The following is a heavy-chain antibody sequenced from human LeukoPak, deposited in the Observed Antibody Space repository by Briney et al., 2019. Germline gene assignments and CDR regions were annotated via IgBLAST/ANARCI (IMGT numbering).Heavy chain of an antibody. D-gene: IGHD5-12*01. J-gene: IGHJ4*02. CDR2: INHSGST. CDR1: GESFNGYY. CDR3: ARARETVAIDY. V-gene: IGHV4-34*01. Sequence: SETLSLTCAVYGESFNGYYWTWIRQPPGKGLEWIAEINHSGSTNYNPSLKSRVTISADTSKNQFSLKMNSVTAADTAVYYCARARETVAIDYWGQGTLVTVSS.